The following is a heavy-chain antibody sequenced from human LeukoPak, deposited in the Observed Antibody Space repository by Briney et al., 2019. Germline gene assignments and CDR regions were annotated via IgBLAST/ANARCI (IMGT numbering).Heavy chain of an antibody. D-gene: IGHD2-2*01. Sequence: CAAVQVSCKASGYTFTSYYINGVRQPTPQELEWMGWMNPTSGNTGYAQKLQGRVTMSRHTSISTAYMELSSLRSEDTAVYYCARGREYCSTNSWGDWLDLWGEGTLVRVFS. J-gene: IGHJ5*02. CDR1: GYTFTSYY. V-gene: IGHV1-8*01. CDR2: MNPTSGNT. CDR3: ARGREYCSTNSWGDWLDL.